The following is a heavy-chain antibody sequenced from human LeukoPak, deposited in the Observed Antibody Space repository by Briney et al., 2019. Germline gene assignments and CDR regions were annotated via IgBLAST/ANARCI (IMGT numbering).Heavy chain of an antibody. CDR3: ATALYCSSASCFDY. CDR1: GYTLTELS. D-gene: IGHD2-2*01. V-gene: IGHV1-24*01. CDR2: FDPEDGET. J-gene: IGHJ4*02. Sequence: ASVKVSCKVSGYTLTELSMHWVRQAPGKGLEWMGGFDPEDGETIYAQKFQGRVTMTEDTSTDTAYMELSSLRSEDTAVYYCATALYCSSASCFDYWGQGTLVTVSS.